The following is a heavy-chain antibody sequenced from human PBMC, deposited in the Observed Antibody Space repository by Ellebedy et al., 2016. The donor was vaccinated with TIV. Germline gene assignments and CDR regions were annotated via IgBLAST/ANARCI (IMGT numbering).Heavy chain of an antibody. J-gene: IGHJ4*02. D-gene: IGHD6-19*01. Sequence: GESLKISCAASGFTFSDHWMHWVRQGPGKGLVWVARINSDGRSISYADSVKGRFTISRDNAKNTLYLQMNSLGAEDTAVYYCVRRHSGWYYFDYWGQGTLVTVSS. CDR1: GFTFSDHW. CDR2: INSDGRSI. V-gene: IGHV3-74*01. CDR3: VRRHSGWYYFDY.